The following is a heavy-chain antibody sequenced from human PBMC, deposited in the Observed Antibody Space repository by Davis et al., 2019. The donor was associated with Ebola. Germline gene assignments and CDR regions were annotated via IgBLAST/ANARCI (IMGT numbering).Heavy chain of an antibody. J-gene: IGHJ4*02. Sequence: GGSLRLSCAASGFIFSSYAVSWVRQAPGKGLEWVSAISGSGGNTYYADSVKGRFTISRDNSKNTLFLQMNSLRAEDTAVYYCTRVIDGDYDGNWGQGTLVTVSS. CDR2: ISGSGGNT. D-gene: IGHD4-17*01. CDR3: TRVIDGDYDGN. V-gene: IGHV3-23*01. CDR1: GFIFSSYA.